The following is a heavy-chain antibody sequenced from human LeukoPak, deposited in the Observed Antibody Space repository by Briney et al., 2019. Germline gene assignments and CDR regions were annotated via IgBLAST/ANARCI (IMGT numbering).Heavy chain of an antibody. J-gene: IGHJ6*02. CDR2: INHSGST. V-gene: IGHV4-34*01. Sequence: SETLSLTCAVYGGSFSGYYWSWIRQPPGKGLEGIGEINHSGSTNYNPSLKSRVTISVDTSKNQFSLKLSPVTAADTAVYYCARGPKPYYGMDVWGQGTTVTVSS. CDR3: ARGPKPYYGMDV. CDR1: GGSFSGYY.